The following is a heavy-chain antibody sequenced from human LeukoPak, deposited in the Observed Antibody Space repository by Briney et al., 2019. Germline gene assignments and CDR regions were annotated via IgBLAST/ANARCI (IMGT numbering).Heavy chain of an antibody. D-gene: IGHD5-24*01. Sequence: GASVKVSCKASGYTFSNYNIHWLRQAPGQGLEWMGIVNPSGDSTNYAQDFQGRVTLTGDTSTSTVYRELSSLRSEDTDVYYCARVRDCYNDAYDIWGQGTMVTVTS. V-gene: IGHV1-46*01. CDR1: GYTFSNYN. CDR2: VNPSGDST. J-gene: IGHJ3*02. CDR3: ARVRDCYNDAYDI.